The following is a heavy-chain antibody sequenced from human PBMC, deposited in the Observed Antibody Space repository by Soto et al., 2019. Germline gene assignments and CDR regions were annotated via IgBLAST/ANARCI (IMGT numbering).Heavy chain of an antibody. Sequence: GASVKVSCKASGYTFTSYAMHWVRQAPGQRLEWMGWINAGNGNTKYSQKFQGRVTITRDTSASTAYMELSSLRSEDTAVYYCARGSRGGNSIFDPWGQGTLVTVSS. CDR2: INAGNGNT. D-gene: IGHD2-21*02. CDR3: ARGSRGGNSIFDP. J-gene: IGHJ5*02. CDR1: GYTFTSYA. V-gene: IGHV1-3*01.